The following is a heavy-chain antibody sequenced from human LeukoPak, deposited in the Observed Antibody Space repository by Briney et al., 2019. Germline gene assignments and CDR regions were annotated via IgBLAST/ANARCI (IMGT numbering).Heavy chain of an antibody. J-gene: IGHJ6*02. CDR2: IKQDGSEK. CDR3: ARGRSMDV. CDR1: GFTFSNNW. Sequence: GGSLRLSCAASGFTFSNNWMTWVRQAPGKGLEWVANIKQDGSEKYYVDSVKSRFTTSRDNAKNSLYLQMNSLRVEDTAVYYCARGRSMDVWGQGTTVTVSS. V-gene: IGHV3-7*01.